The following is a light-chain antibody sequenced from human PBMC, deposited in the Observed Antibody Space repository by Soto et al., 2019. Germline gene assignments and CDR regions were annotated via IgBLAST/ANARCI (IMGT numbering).Light chain of an antibody. V-gene: IGKV1-5*03. CDR3: QQYNSYLLT. CDR2: KAS. J-gene: IGKJ4*01. CDR1: QSISSW. Sequence: DIQMTQSPSTLSASVGDRVTITCRTSQSISSWLAWYQQKPGKAPKLLIYKASSLESGVPSRFSGSGSGTEFTLTISSLQPDDFATYYCQQYNSYLLTFGGGTKVEIK.